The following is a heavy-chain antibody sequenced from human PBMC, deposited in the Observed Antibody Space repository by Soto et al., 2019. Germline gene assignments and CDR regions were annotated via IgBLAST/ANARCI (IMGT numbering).Heavy chain of an antibody. D-gene: IGHD6-13*01. CDR3: ARARANSWYDFDS. Sequence: QVQLRESGPGLVKSSETLSLTCTVSHGSLSPHYWSWIRQPAGKGLEWVGRVFSSGITTYNPSLRSRVTMSVETSKNLFSLNLTSVTAADTAIYYCARARANSWYDFDSWGRGVPVTVSS. V-gene: IGHV4-4*07. CDR2: VFSSGIT. J-gene: IGHJ4*02. CDR1: HGSLSPHY.